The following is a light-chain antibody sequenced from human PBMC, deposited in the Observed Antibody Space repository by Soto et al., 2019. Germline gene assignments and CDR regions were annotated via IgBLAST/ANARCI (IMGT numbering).Light chain of an antibody. CDR1: QSVSRF. CDR3: QQRSNWPLT. CDR2: DAS. Sequence: EIVLTQSPTTLSLSPGEGATLSCRASQSVSRFLAWFQQKPGQAPRLLIYDASNRATGIPARFSGSGSGTDFTLTISSLEPEDFAVYYCQQRSNWPLTFGPGTRWIS. J-gene: IGKJ3*01. V-gene: IGKV3-11*01.